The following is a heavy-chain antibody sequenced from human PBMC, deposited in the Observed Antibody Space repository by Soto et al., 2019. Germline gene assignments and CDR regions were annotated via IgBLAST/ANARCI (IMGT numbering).Heavy chain of an antibody. D-gene: IGHD1-1*01. CDR2: MDPNTGNT. J-gene: IGHJ4*02. CDR1: AYTFTNYD. CDR3: ARNPANTGYLDY. V-gene: IGHV1-8*01. Sequence: QVQLVQSGAEVKKPGASVKVSCKASAYTFTNYDINWVRQAPGQGLEWMGWMDPNTGNTGYARKFQGRLTLTRDTSISTAYLELSSLTSEDTADYYCARNPANTGYLDYWGQGNLVIVSS.